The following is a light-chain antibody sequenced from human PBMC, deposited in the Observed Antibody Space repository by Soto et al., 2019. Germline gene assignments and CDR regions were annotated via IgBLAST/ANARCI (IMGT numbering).Light chain of an antibody. CDR1: QSVSSNY. Sequence: EVMLTQSPGTLSLSPGERATLSCRASQSVSSNYLAWYQQKSGQAPRLLIYGASNRATGIPDRFSGSGSGTDFTLTIRRLEPEDFAVYYCQQYGGSPRVSFGGGTKVEIK. CDR3: QQYGGSPRVS. CDR2: GAS. J-gene: IGKJ4*01. V-gene: IGKV3-20*01.